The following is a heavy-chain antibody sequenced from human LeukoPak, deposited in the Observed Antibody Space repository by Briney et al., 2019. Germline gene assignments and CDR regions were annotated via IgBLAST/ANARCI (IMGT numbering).Heavy chain of an antibody. J-gene: IGHJ4*02. V-gene: IGHV1-69*13. CDR1: GGTFSSYA. D-gene: IGHD3-22*01. Sequence: ASVKVSCKASGGTFSSYAISWVRQAPGQGLEWMGGIIPIFGTANYAQKFQGRVTVTADESTSTAYMELSSLRSEDTAVYYCARDYYDSSYYFDYWGQGTLVTVSS. CDR2: IIPIFGTA. CDR3: ARDYYDSSYYFDY.